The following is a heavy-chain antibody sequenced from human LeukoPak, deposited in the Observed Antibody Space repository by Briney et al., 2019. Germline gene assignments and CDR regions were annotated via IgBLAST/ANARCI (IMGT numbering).Heavy chain of an antibody. CDR2: IKQDGSEK. CDR1: GFTFSNSW. CDR3: ARYMSLGD. V-gene: IGHV3-7*01. D-gene: IGHD3-10*02. J-gene: IGHJ4*02. Sequence: GGSLRLSCAASGFTFSNSWMSWVRQAPGKGLEWVANIKQDGSEKNYVDSVKGRFTISRDDAKSSLYLQMNSLRVEDTAVYYCARYMSLGDWGQGTLVTVSS.